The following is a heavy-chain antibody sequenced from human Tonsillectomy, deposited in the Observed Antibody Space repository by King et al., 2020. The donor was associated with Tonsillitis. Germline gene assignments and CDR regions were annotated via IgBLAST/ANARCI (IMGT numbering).Heavy chain of an antibody. J-gene: IGHJ4*02. CDR3: AREAISYGDYGDY. Sequence: VQLVESGGGLVQPGGSLRLSCAASGFTFSSYWMHWVRQAPGKGLVWVSHINSDGSSTSYADSVKGRFTISRDNAKNTLYLQMNSLRAEDTAVYYCAREAISYGDYGDYWGQRSLVTVSS. D-gene: IGHD4-17*01. V-gene: IGHV3-74*01. CDR1: GFTFSSYW. CDR2: INSDGSST.